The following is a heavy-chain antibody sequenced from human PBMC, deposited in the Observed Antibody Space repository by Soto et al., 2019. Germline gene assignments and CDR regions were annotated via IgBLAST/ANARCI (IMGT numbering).Heavy chain of an antibody. CDR3: ARSKYQLLWGPYNWFDP. D-gene: IGHD2-2*01. J-gene: IGHJ5*02. Sequence: PSEPLSITCTVAFGSISSYYLICILQPPGKGLEWIGYIYYSGSTNYNPSLKSRVTISADTSKNQLSLKLSSVTAADTAVYYCARSKYQLLWGPYNWFDPWGQATRVTV. CDR1: FGSISSYY. CDR2: IYYSGST. V-gene: IGHV4-59*12.